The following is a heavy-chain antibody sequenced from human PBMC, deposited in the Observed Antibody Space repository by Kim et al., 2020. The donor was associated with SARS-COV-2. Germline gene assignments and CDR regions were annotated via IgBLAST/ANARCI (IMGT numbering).Heavy chain of an antibody. D-gene: IGHD2-2*03. CDR3: ARDHGSSTDYHMDV. Sequence: GGSLRLSCAASGFSFSSYDMHWVRQAPGKGLEWVAVTGYDGSNKYYADSVKGRFTISRDNSKNTLYLQMNSLRAEDTAVYYCARDHGSSTDYHMDVWGKGTRVPVPS. CDR2: TGYDGSNK. V-gene: IGHV3-33*01. CDR1: GFSFSSYD. J-gene: IGHJ6*03.